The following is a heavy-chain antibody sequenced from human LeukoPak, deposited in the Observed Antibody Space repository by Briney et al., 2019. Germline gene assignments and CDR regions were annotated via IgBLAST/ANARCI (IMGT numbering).Heavy chain of an antibody. J-gene: IGHJ6*03. D-gene: IGHD2-2*02. CDR2: TSSSGDTI. CDR3: ARVYGYYYYYMDV. CDR1: GFSFSSYE. Sequence: GGSLRLSCAASGFSFSSYEMNWVRQAPGKGLEWVSYTSSSGDTIYYADSVKGRFTISRDNAKNSLYLQMNSLRAEDTAVYYCARVYGYYYYYMDVWGKGTTVTISS. V-gene: IGHV3-48*03.